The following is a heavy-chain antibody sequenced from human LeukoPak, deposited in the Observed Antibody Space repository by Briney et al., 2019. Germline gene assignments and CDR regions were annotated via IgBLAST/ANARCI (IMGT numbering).Heavy chain of an antibody. J-gene: IGHJ3*02. D-gene: IGHD2-2*02. CDR3: ARHMWLGYCSSTSCYTAAFDI. V-gene: IGHV1-69*13. Sequence: ASEKVSCKASGGTFSSYAISWVRQAPGQGLEWMGGIIPIFGTANYAQKFQGRVTITADESTSTAYMELSSLRSEDTAVYYCARHMWLGYCSSTSCYTAAFDIWGQGTMVTVSS. CDR1: GGTFSSYA. CDR2: IIPIFGTA.